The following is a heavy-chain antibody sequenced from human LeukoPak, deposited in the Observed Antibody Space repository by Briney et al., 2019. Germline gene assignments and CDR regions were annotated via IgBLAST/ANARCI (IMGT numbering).Heavy chain of an antibody. CDR2: ISSSGGGT. D-gene: IGHD2-2*01. CDR3: VRDRTMRGAIPEGSFEI. Sequence: GGSLRLSCSASGFTFSNYAMHWVRQAPGKGLEYVSVISSSGGGTFYADSVKGRFTLSRDISKNTLYLQMNSLRAEDTAVYYCVRDRTMRGAIPEGSFEIWGQGTMVTVSS. V-gene: IGHV3-64*04. J-gene: IGHJ3*02. CDR1: GFTFSNYA.